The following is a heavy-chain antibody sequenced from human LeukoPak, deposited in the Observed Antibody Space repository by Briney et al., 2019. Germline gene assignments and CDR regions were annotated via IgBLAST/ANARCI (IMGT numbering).Heavy chain of an antibody. J-gene: IGHJ6*02. CDR3: AREVLDYGGGSYYYYGMDV. CDR1: GFTFSSYG. Sequence: GRSLRLSCAASGFTFSSYGMHWVRQAPGKGLEWVAVIWYDGSNKYYADSVKGRFTISRDNSKNTMYLQMNSLRAEDTAVYYCAREVLDYGGGSYYYYGMDVWGQGTTVTVSS. V-gene: IGHV3-33*01. CDR2: IWYDGSNK. D-gene: IGHD4-23*01.